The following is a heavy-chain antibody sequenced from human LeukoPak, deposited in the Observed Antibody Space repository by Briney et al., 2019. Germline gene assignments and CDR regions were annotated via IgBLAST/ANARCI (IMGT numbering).Heavy chain of an antibody. V-gene: IGHV4-34*01. CDR2: INHSGST. CDR3: ARDGSSPDY. Sequence: SETLSLTCAVYGGSFSGYYWSWIRQPPGKGLEWIEEINHSGSTNYNPSLKSRATISVDTPKNQFSLKLSSVTAADTAVYYCARDGSSPDYWGQGTLVTVSS. J-gene: IGHJ4*02. CDR1: GGSFSGYY. D-gene: IGHD2-2*03.